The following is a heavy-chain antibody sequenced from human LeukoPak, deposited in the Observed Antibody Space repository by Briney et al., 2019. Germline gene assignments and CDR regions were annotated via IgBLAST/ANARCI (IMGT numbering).Heavy chain of an antibody. D-gene: IGHD3-16*01. J-gene: IGHJ6*04. CDR1: GGNFSSYA. CDR2: IIPIFGTA. CDR3: ASLMGGYYGMDV. V-gene: IGHV1-69*01. Sequence: SSVKVSCKASGGNFSSYAISWVRQAPGQGLEWMGGIIPIFGTANYAQKFQGRVTITADESTSTAYMELSSLRSEDTAVYYCASLMGGYYGMDVWGKGTTVTVSS.